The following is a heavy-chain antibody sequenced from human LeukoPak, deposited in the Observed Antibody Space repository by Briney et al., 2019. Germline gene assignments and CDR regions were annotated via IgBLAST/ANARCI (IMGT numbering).Heavy chain of an antibody. J-gene: IGHJ5*02. D-gene: IGHD6-13*01. V-gene: IGHV1-2*02. Sequence: ASVKVSCKASGYTFTGYYMHWVRQAPGQGLEWMGWINPNSGGTNYAQKFQGRATMTRDTSISTAYMELSRLRSDDTAVYYCARDLPRIAAAGTLEGDWFDPWGQGTLVTVSS. CDR2: INPNSGGT. CDR3: ARDLPRIAAAGTLEGDWFDP. CDR1: GYTFTGYY.